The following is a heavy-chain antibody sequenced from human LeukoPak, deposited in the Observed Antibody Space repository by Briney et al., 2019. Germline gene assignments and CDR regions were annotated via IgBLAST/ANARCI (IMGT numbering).Heavy chain of an antibody. Sequence: GGSLRLSCVASGFSFSSYGMHWVRQAPGKGLEWVAVISYDGSNKYYADSVKSRFTISRDNSKNTLYLQMNSLRAEDTAVYYCARLVSSGDAFDIWGQGTMVTVSS. CDR2: ISYDGSNK. D-gene: IGHD5/OR15-5a*01. CDR3: ARLVSSGDAFDI. V-gene: IGHV3-30*19. CDR1: GFSFSSYG. J-gene: IGHJ3*02.